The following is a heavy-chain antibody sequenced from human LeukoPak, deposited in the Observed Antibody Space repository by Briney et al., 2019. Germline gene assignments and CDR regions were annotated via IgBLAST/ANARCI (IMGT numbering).Heavy chain of an antibody. CDR1: GYTFTGYY. J-gene: IGHJ4*02. CDR2: INPNSGGT. Sequence: ASVKVSCKASGYTFTGYYMHWVRQAPGQGVEWMGRINPNSGGTNYAQKFQGRVTMTRDTSISTAYMELSRLRSDDTAVYYCASLVTIFGVADNFDYWGQGTLVTVSS. D-gene: IGHD3-3*01. V-gene: IGHV1-2*06. CDR3: ASLVTIFGVADNFDY.